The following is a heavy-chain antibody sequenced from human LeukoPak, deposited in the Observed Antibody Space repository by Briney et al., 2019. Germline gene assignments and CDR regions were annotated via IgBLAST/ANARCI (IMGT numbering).Heavy chain of an antibody. V-gene: IGHV3-23*01. CDR1: GFTFSSYA. D-gene: IGHD3-22*01. CDR2: ISGSGGST. Sequence: GGSLRLSCAASGFTFSSYAMSWVRQAPGKGLEWVSAISGSGGSTYYADSVKGRFTISRDNAKNSLYLQMNSLRAEDTAVYYCAYNYYDSSGYYNDYWGQGTLVTVSS. CDR3: AYNYYDSSGYYNDY. J-gene: IGHJ4*02.